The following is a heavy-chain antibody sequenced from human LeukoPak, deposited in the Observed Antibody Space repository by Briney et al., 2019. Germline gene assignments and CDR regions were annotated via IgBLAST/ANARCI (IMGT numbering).Heavy chain of an antibody. V-gene: IGHV1-3*01. J-gene: IGHJ4*02. D-gene: IGHD3-10*01. CDR1: GYTSTSYA. CDR2: INAGNGNT. Sequence: ASVKVSCKASGYTSTSYAMHWVRQAPGQRLEWMGWINAGNGNTKYSQKFQGRVTITRDTSASTAYMELSSLRSEDTAVYYCARSSLWFGELPSSWYFDYWGQGTLVTVSS. CDR3: ARSSLWFGELPSSWYFDY.